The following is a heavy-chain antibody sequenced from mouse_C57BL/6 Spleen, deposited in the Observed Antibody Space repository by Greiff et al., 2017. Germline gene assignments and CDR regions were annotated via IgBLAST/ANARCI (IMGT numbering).Heavy chain of an antibody. CDR1: GFSLTSYG. D-gene: IGHD2-1*01. CDR2: IWGDGSR. CDR3: AIYGNYGFYAMDY. J-gene: IGHJ4*01. V-gene: IGHV2-3*01. Sequence: VMLVESGPGLVAPSQSLSITCTVSGFSLTSYGVSWVRQPPGKGLEWLGVIWGDGSRNYHSALISRLSISKDNSKSQVFLKLNSLQTGDTATYYCAIYGNYGFYAMDYWGQGTSVTVSS.